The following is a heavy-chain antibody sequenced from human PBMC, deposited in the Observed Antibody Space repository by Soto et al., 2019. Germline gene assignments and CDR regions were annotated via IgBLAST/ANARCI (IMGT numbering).Heavy chain of an antibody. CDR2: INPNSGGT. CDR1: GYTFTGYY. CDR3: ARDRSGWFRVDY. V-gene: IGHV1-2*02. J-gene: IGHJ4*02. D-gene: IGHD6-19*01. Sequence: QVQLVQSGAEVKKPGASVKVSCKASGYTFTGYYMHWVRQAPGQGLEWMGWINPNSGGTNYARKFQGRVTMTRDTSISTAYMELSRLRSDDTAVYYCARDRSGWFRVDYWGQGTLVTVSS.